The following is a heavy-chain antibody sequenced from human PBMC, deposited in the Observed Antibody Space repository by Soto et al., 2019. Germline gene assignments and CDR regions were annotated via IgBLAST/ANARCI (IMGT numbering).Heavy chain of an antibody. CDR3: ARDVRDWNYRFYYYYGMDV. V-gene: IGHV1-18*04. Sequence: GASVKVSCKASGYTFTSYGISWVRQAPGEGLEWMGWISAYNGNTNYAQKPQGRVTMTTDTSTSTAYMELRSLRSDDTAVYYCARDVRDWNYRFYYYYGMDVWGQGTTVTVSS. D-gene: IGHD1-7*01. CDR2: ISAYNGNT. J-gene: IGHJ6*02. CDR1: GYTFTSYG.